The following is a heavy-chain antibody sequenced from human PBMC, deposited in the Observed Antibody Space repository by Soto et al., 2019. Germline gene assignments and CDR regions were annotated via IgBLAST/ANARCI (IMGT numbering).Heavy chain of an antibody. CDR3: ARMRRITIFGVVIEFDY. D-gene: IGHD3-3*01. CDR1: GGSFSGYY. CDR2: INHSGST. Sequence: QVQLQQWGAGLLKPSETLSLTCAVYGGSFSGYYWSWIXQPPGKGLEWXGEINHSGSTNYNPSLKSRVTISVDTSKNQFSLKLSSVTAADTAVYYCARMRRITIFGVVIEFDYWGQGTLVTVSS. J-gene: IGHJ4*02. V-gene: IGHV4-34*01.